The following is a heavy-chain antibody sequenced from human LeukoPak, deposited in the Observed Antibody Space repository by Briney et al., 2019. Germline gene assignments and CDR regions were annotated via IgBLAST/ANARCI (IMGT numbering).Heavy chain of an antibody. D-gene: IGHD6-19*01. V-gene: IGHV3-7*01. Sequence: GGSLRLSCAASGFTFSTYWMSWVRRAPGKGLEWVATINQDGSAKHYVDSVKGRFTISRDNAKNSLYLQMNSLRAEDTAVYYCARDIRIIAVAGTFDYWGQGTLVTVSS. CDR2: INQDGSAK. CDR3: ARDIRIIAVAGTFDY. J-gene: IGHJ4*02. CDR1: GFTFSTYW.